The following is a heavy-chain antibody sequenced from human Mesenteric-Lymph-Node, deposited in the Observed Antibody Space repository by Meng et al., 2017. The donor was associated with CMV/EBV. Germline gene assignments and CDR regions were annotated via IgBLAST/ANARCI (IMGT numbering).Heavy chain of an antibody. Sequence: ASVKVSCKASGYTFTSYDINWVRQATGQGLEWMGWMNPNSGNTGYAQKFQGRVTITRNTSISTAYMELRSLRSDDTAVYYCARVISWQQLAPGGYWGQGTLVTVSS. CDR3: ARVISWQQLAPGGY. CDR1: GYTFTSYD. V-gene: IGHV1-8*03. D-gene: IGHD6-13*01. CDR2: MNPNSGNT. J-gene: IGHJ4*02.